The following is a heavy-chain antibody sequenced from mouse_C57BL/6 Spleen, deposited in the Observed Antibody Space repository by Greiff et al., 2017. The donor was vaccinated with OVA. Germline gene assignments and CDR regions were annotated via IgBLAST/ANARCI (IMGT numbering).Heavy chain of an antibody. CDR3: ASRDGRERSLLAF. V-gene: IGHV14-2*01. Sequence: VQLKESGAELVKPGASVKLSCTASGFNIKDYYMHWVKQRTEQGLEWIGRIDPEDGETKYAPKFQGKATITADTSSNTAYLQLSSLTSEDTAVDCGASRDGRERSLLAFWGQGTLVTVSA. CDR2: IDPEDGET. D-gene: IGHD2-3*01. J-gene: IGHJ3*01. CDR1: GFNIKDYY.